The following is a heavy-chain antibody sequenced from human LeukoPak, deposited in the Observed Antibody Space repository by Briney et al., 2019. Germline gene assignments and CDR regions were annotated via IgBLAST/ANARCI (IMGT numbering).Heavy chain of an antibody. J-gene: IGHJ5*02. V-gene: IGHV4-31*03. CDR2: IYYSGST. CDR3: ARVVVVAATPRKTTWFDP. CDR1: GGSISSGGYY. Sequence: PSQTLSLTCTVSGGSISSGGYYWSWIRQHPGKGLEWIGYIYYSGSTYYNPSLKSRVTISVDTSKNQFSLKLSSVTAADTAVYYSARVVVVAATPRKTTWFDPWGPGTLVTVSS. D-gene: IGHD2-15*01.